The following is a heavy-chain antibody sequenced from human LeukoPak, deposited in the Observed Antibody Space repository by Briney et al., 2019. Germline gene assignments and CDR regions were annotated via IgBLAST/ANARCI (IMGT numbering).Heavy chain of an antibody. CDR2: IFTSGST. Sequence: KPSETLSLTCTVSGGSISSYYWSWIRQPAGKGLEWIRRIFTSGSTNYNPSLKSRVTMSVDTSKNQFSLKLSSVTAADTAVYYCGRVNCGGDCYLFDYWGQGTLVTVFS. CDR3: GRVNCGGDCYLFDY. J-gene: IGHJ4*02. V-gene: IGHV4-4*07. CDR1: GGSISSYY. D-gene: IGHD2-21*02.